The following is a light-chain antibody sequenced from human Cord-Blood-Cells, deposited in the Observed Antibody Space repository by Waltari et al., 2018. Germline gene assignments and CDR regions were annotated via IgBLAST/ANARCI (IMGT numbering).Light chain of an antibody. CDR3: QQSYSTPFT. CDR2: AAS. CDR1: QSISSY. Sequence: DIQMTQSPSSLSASVGDRVTITCRASQSISSYLIWYQQKPGKAPKLLFYAASSLQSGVPSRFSGSGSGTDFTRTISSLQPEDFATYDCQQSYSTPFTFGPGTKVDIK. V-gene: IGKV1-39*01. J-gene: IGKJ3*01.